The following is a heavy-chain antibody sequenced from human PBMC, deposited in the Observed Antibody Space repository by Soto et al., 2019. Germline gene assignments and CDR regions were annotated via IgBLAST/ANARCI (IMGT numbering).Heavy chain of an antibody. CDR3: AREGYCSGGSCSTRPNYYYYYMDV. D-gene: IGHD2-15*01. CDR2: INAGNGNT. Sequence: ASVKVSCKASGYTFTSYAMHWVRQAPGQRLEWMGWINAGNGNTKYSQKFQGRVTITRDTSASKAYMELSSMRSEDTAVYYCAREGYCSGGSCSTRPNYYYYYMDVWGKGTTVTVSS. V-gene: IGHV1-3*01. J-gene: IGHJ6*03. CDR1: GYTFTSYA.